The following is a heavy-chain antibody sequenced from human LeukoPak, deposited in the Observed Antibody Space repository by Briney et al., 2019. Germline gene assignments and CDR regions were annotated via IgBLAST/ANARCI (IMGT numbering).Heavy chain of an antibody. J-gene: IGHJ4*02. V-gene: IGHV1-69*04. Sequence: ASVKVSCKASGGTFSSYAISWVRQAPGQGLEWMGRITPILGIANYAQKFQGRVTITADKSTSTAYMELSSLRSEDTAVYYCATTYCSGGSCYSYGDYVRSYFDYWGQGTLVTVSS. CDR1: GGTFSSYA. D-gene: IGHD2-15*01. CDR2: ITPILGIA. CDR3: ATTYCSGGSCYSYGDYVRSYFDY.